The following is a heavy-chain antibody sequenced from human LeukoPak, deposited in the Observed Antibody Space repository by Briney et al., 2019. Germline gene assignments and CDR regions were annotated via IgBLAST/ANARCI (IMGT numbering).Heavy chain of an antibody. J-gene: IGHJ5*01. CDR3: ARASGSYWWFDS. D-gene: IGHD1-26*01. CDR2: IYYSGST. V-gene: IGHV4-39*07. Sequence: SETLSLTCTVSGGSISSSSYYWGWIRQPPGKGLEWIGSIYYSGSTYYNPSLKSRVTISVDTSKNQFSLKLSSVTAADTAVYYCARASGSYWWFDSWGQGTLVTVSS. CDR1: GGSISSSSYY.